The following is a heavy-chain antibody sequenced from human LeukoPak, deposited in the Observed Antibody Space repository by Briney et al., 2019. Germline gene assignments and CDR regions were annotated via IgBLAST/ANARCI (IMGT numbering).Heavy chain of an antibody. CDR1: GFTFSSYYW. V-gene: IGHV3-74*01. D-gene: IGHD1-1*01. CDR2: INSDGSST. J-gene: IGHJ3*02. CDR3: ARGNYHWSRAFDI. Sequence: GGSLRLSRAASGFTFSSYYWMHWVRQAPGKGLVWVSRINSDGSSTSYADSVKGRFTISRDNAKNTLYLQMNSLRAEDTAVYYCARGNYHWSRAFDIWGQGTMVTVSS.